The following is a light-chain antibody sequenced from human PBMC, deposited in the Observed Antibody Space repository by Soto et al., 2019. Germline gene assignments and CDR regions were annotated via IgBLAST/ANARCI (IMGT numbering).Light chain of an antibody. CDR2: DAS. CDR3: QQFSSYPPIT. Sequence: AIQLTQSPSSLSASVGDRVTITCRASQGIGSALAWYQQKPGNPPNLLIYDASSLETGVPSRFSASGSGTDFTLTISSRQAEDFATYYCQQFSSYPPITFGQGTRLEIK. J-gene: IGKJ5*01. V-gene: IGKV1-13*02. CDR1: QGIGSA.